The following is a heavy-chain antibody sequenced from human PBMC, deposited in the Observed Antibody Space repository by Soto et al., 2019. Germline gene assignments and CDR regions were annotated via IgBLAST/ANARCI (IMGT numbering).Heavy chain of an antibody. J-gene: IGHJ2*01. V-gene: IGHV1-3*01. CDR3: ARGGSLYWYFDL. Sequence: QVKLVQSGAEVKKPGASVKDSCKASGYTFTSYAMHWVRQAPGQRLEWMGWINAGNGNTKYSQKFQGRVTITRDTSASTAYMQLSSLRSEDTAVYYCARGGSLYWYFDLWGRGTLVTVSS. D-gene: IGHD1-26*01. CDR1: GYTFTSYA. CDR2: INAGNGNT.